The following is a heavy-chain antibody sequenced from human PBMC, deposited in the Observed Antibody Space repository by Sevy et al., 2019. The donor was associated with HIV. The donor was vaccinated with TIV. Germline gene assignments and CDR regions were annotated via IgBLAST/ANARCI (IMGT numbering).Heavy chain of an antibody. Sequence: GGSLRLSCAASGFTFSSYAMSWVRQAPGKGLEWVSAISGSGGTTYYGVSVNGRFTISRDNSKNTRYLQMNSLRAEDTAVYYCAKVDSSGYYSVSGFDYWGQGTLVTVSS. J-gene: IGHJ4*02. D-gene: IGHD3-22*01. V-gene: IGHV3-23*01. CDR1: GFTFSSYA. CDR2: ISGSGGTT. CDR3: AKVDSSGYYSVSGFDY.